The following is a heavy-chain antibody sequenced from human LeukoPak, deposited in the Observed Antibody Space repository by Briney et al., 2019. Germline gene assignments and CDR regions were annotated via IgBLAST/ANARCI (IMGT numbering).Heavy chain of an antibody. J-gene: IGHJ4*02. CDR2: INHSGST. V-gene: IGHV4-34*01. CDR3: AGDYGGNSGFDY. D-gene: IGHD4-17*01. Sequence: SETLSLTCAVYGGSFSGYYWSWIRQPPGKGLEWIGEINHSGSTNYNPSLKSRVTISVDTSKNQFSLKLSSVTAADTAVYHCAGDYGGNSGFDYWGQGTLVTVSS. CDR1: GGSFSGYY.